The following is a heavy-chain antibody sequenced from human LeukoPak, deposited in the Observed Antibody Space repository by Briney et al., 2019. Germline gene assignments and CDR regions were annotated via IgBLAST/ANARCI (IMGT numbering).Heavy chain of an antibody. CDR3: ARGLGELSFDY. D-gene: IGHD3-10*01. CDR2: INPSSGGT. V-gene: IGHV1-2*02. J-gene: IGHJ4*02. CDR1: GYTFTGYY. Sequence: ASVKVSCKASGYTFTGYYMHWVRQAPGQGLEWMGWINPSSGGTNYAQKFQGRVTMTRDTSISTAYMELSRLRSDDTAVYYCARGLGELSFDYWGQGTLVTVSS.